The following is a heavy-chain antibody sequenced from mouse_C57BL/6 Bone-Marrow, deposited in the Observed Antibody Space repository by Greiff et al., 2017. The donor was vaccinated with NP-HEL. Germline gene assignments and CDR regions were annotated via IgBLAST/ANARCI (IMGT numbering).Heavy chain of an antibody. J-gene: IGHJ4*01. CDR3: DVYYGSSYAMDY. CDR1: GYTFTSYW. D-gene: IGHD1-1*01. Sequence: QVQLQQPGAELVKPGASVKLSCKASGYTFTSYWMHWVKQRPGQGLEWIGMIHPNSGSTNYNEKFKSKATLTVDKSSSTAYMQLSSLTSEDSAVYYCDVYYGSSYAMDYWGQGTSVTVSS. CDR2: IHPNSGST. V-gene: IGHV1-64*01.